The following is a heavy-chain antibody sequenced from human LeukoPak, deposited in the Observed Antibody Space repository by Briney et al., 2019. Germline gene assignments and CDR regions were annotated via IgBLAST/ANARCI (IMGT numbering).Heavy chain of an antibody. Sequence: SETLSLTCTVSGGSIRNYYWSWIRQPPGKGLEWIGYIHYSGSTNYNPSLKSRVTISVDTSKNQFSLKVSSVTAADTAVYYCARVDYYDRSGYYPIDCWGQGTLVTVSS. V-gene: IGHV4-59*01. CDR2: IHYSGST. D-gene: IGHD3-22*01. CDR1: GGSIRNYY. J-gene: IGHJ4*02. CDR3: ARVDYYDRSGYYPIDC.